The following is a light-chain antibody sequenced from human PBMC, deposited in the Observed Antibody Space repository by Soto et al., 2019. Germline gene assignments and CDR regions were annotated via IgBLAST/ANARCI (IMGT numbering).Light chain of an antibody. J-gene: IGKJ5*01. CDR3: QKYNNWPIT. V-gene: IGKV3-15*01. CDR1: QTVLSN. Sequence: EIVMPQSPATLSMSPGESATLSRRASQTVLSNLAWYQQKPGQAPRLLIYGASTRATGIPARFSGSGSGTEFTLTISSLQSEEFAVYYCQKYNNWPITFGQGTRLEIK. CDR2: GAS.